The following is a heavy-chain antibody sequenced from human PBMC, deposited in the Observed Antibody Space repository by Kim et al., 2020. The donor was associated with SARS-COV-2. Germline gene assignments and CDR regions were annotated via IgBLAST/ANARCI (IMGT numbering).Heavy chain of an antibody. CDR2: INNNGGST. CDR1: RITFSSYV. V-gene: IGHV3-64D*09. D-gene: IGHD1-26*01. CDR3: VKGRNSGIYYRDVFDV. J-gene: IGHJ3*01. Sequence: GGSLRLSCSASRITFSSYVMHWVRQAPGKGLEYVSAINNNGGSTYYGDSVKGRFTISRDNSKNTLYLQMSSLRSEDTAVYYCVKGRNSGIYYRDVFDVWGQGTMVTVSS.